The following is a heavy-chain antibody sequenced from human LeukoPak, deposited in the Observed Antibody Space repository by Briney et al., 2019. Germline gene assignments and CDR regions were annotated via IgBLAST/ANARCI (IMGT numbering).Heavy chain of an antibody. CDR1: GFILSNYW. Sequence: GGSLRLSCAASGFILSNYWMGWVRRAPGKGLEWVANINQDGSEKHYVDFLKGRFTISRDHANNSLYLEMNNLSAEDTAVYYCAELGITIIGGVWGKGTTVTISS. J-gene: IGHJ6*04. CDR2: INQDGSEK. V-gene: IGHV3-7*01. D-gene: IGHD3-10*02. CDR3: AELGITIIGGV.